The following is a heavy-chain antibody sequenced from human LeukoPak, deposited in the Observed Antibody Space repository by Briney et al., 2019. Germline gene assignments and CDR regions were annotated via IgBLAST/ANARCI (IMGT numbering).Heavy chain of an antibody. D-gene: IGHD6-13*01. Sequence: PSETLSLTCAVYGGSFSGYYWSWIRQPPGKGLEWIGEINHSGSTNYNPSLKSRVTISVDTSKNQFSLKPSSVTAADTAVYYCARRTYSSSWNYWGQGTLVTVSS. CDR1: GGSFSGYY. J-gene: IGHJ4*02. CDR2: INHSGST. CDR3: ARRTYSSSWNY. V-gene: IGHV4-34*01.